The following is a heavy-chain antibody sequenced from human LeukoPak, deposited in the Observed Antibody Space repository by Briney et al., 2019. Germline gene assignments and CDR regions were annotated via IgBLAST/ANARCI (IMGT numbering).Heavy chain of an antibody. CDR1: GFTFRSYA. CDR3: ASQKLGSTSYSIDY. J-gene: IGHJ4*02. CDR2: ISDSGDSA. V-gene: IGHV3-23*01. D-gene: IGHD2-2*01. Sequence: GSLRLSCAASGFTFRSYAMNWVRQAPGKGLEWVSGISDSGDSAYYADSVKGRFTISRDSSKSTLYLQVNSLRAEDTAVYYCASQKLGSTSYSIDYWGQGTLVTVSS.